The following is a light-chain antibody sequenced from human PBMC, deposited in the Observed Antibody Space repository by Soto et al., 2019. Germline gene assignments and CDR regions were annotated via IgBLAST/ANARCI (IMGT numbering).Light chain of an antibody. Sequence: QSALTQPASVSGSLGQSITISCTGTSSDVGSYNLVSWCQQHPGKAPKLMIYEVSKRPSGVSNRFSGSKSGNTASLTISGLQAEDEADYYCCSYAGSSTVFGGGTKLTVL. CDR2: EVS. V-gene: IGLV2-23*02. CDR3: CSYAGSSTV. CDR1: SSDVGSYNL. J-gene: IGLJ7*01.